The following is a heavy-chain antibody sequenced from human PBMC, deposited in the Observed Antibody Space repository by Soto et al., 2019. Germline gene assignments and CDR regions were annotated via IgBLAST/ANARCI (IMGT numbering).Heavy chain of an antibody. CDR2: IIPILGIA. CDR3: ERDGVRGYSAVIIDY. J-gene: IGHJ4*02. D-gene: IGHD5-12*01. V-gene: IGHV1-69*08. Sequence: QVQLVQSGAEVKKPGSSVKVSCKASGGTFSSYTISWVRQSPGQGLEWMGRIIPILGIANYAQKFQGRVTITADKSTSTAYRELSSLRSEDTAVYYCERDGVRGYSAVIIDYWGQGTLVTVSS. CDR1: GGTFSSYT.